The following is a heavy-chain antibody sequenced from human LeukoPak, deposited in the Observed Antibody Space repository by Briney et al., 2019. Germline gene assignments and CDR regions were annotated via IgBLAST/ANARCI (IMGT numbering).Heavy chain of an antibody. D-gene: IGHD3-10*01. J-gene: IGHJ4*02. V-gene: IGHV4-39*01. Sequence: PSETLSLTCTVSGDSISSSSYYWAWIRQPPGKGLGWIGSIYYSGSTHYNPPLESRVTMSVGTSKNQLSLKLTSVTAADAAVYYCARQRAYYGSGSYYSGFDYWGQGALITVSS. CDR1: GDSISSSSYY. CDR2: IYYSGST. CDR3: ARQRAYYGSGSYYSGFDY.